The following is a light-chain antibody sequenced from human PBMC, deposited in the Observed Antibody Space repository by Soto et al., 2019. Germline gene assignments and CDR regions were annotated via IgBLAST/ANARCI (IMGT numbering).Light chain of an antibody. CDR1: NLGTKS. CDR2: DDN. Sequence: SYVLTQAPSVSVAPGQTASITCGGNNLGTKSVHWYQQRPGQAPLLVVYDDNDRPSGIPDRISASKSEDTATLTISRVEAGDEADYYCQVWDSFTSHVVFGGGTQLPVL. J-gene: IGLJ2*01. CDR3: QVWDSFTSHVV. V-gene: IGLV3-21*02.